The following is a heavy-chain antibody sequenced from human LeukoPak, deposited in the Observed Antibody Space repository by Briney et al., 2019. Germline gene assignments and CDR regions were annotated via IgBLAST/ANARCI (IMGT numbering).Heavy chain of an antibody. V-gene: IGHV3-23*01. D-gene: IGHD1-26*01. CDR1: GFTFSSYA. Sequence: GGSLRLSCAASGFTFSSYAMSWVRQAPGKGLVWVSAIRASGGSTYYADSVKGRFTISRDNSKNTLYLQMNSLRAEDTAVYYCAKDDLLVGALDYWGQGTLVTVSS. CDR3: AKDDLLVGALDY. CDR2: IRASGGST. J-gene: IGHJ4*02.